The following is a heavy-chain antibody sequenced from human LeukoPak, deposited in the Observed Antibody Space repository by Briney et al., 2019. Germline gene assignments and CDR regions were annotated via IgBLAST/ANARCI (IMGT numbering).Heavy chain of an antibody. Sequence: PGGSLRLSCAASGFTFSSYWMSWVRQAPGKGLEWVANIKQDGSEKYYVDSVKGRFTISRDNAKNSLYLQMNSLRAEDTAVYYCARDIVVVPAAPISYAGIDYYYGMDVWGQGTTVTVSS. D-gene: IGHD2-2*01. CDR3: ARDIVVVPAAPISYAGIDYYYGMDV. CDR1: GFTFSSYW. J-gene: IGHJ6*02. V-gene: IGHV3-7*05. CDR2: IKQDGSEK.